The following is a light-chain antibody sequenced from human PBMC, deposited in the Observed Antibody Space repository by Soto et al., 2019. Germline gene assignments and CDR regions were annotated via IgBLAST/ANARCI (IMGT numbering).Light chain of an antibody. CDR2: DAS. CDR3: QQRSNWPPIT. V-gene: IGKV3-11*01. CDR1: QSVSSY. Sequence: EIVLTQSPATLSLSPGERATLSCRASQSVSSYLACYQQKPGQAPRLLIYDASNRATGIPARFSGSGSVTDFTLTISSLEPEDFAVYYCQQRSNWPPITFGQGTRLEIK. J-gene: IGKJ5*01.